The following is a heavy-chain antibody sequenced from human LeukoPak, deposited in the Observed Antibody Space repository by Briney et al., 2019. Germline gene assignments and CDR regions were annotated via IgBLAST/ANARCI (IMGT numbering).Heavy chain of an antibody. V-gene: IGHV4-4*07. CDR3: ARDYYDSSGYYYLGYYYYYMDV. CDR2: IYTSGST. CDR1: GGSTSSSY. J-gene: IGHJ6*03. Sequence: SETLSLTCTVSGGSTSSSYWSCIRQPPRKGLEWIGRIYTSGSTNYNPSLKSRVTMSVDTPKNQFSLKLSSVTAADTAVYYCARDYYDSSGYYYLGYYYYYMDVWGKGTTVTISS. D-gene: IGHD3-22*01.